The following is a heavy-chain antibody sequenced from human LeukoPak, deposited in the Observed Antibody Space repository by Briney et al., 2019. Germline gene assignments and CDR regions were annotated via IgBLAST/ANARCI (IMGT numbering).Heavy chain of an antibody. Sequence: GGSLRLSCAASGFTFSSYGMHWVRQAPGKGLEWVAVISYDGSNKYYADSVKGRFTISRDNSKNTLYLQMNSLRAEDTAVYYCAKEERIWVGATYYFDYWGQGTLVTVSS. CDR3: AKEERIWVGATYYFDY. CDR2: ISYDGSNK. D-gene: IGHD1-26*01. CDR1: GFTFSSYG. V-gene: IGHV3-30*18. J-gene: IGHJ4*02.